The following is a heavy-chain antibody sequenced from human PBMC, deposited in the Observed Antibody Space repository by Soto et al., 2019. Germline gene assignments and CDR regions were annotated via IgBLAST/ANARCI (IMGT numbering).Heavy chain of an antibody. V-gene: IGHV3-23*01. J-gene: IGHJ4*02. CDR3: AKVSSSWYAGFFDL. Sequence: PGGSLRLSCTASGFTFSSHAMTWVRQAPGKGLEWVSGLSDSGDSIYYADSVKGRFTIYRDNSMNTLYLQMNTLRVEDTAVYYCAKVSSSWYAGFFDLWGQGPLVTVSS. CDR2: LSDSGDSI. CDR1: GFTFSSHA. D-gene: IGHD6-13*01.